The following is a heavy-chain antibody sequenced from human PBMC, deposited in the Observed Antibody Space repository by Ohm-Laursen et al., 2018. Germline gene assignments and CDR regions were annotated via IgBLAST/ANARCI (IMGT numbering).Heavy chain of an antibody. Sequence: SLRLSCAASGFTFSSYSVNWVRQAPGKGLEWVSSISSSSSYIYYADSVKGRFTISRDNAKNSLYLQMNSLRAEDTAVYYCAKRRGDYGDNYYYYGMDVWGQGTTVTVSS. CDR3: AKRRGDYGDNYYYYGMDV. J-gene: IGHJ6*02. V-gene: IGHV3-21*01. D-gene: IGHD4-17*01. CDR2: ISSSSSYI. CDR1: GFTFSSYS.